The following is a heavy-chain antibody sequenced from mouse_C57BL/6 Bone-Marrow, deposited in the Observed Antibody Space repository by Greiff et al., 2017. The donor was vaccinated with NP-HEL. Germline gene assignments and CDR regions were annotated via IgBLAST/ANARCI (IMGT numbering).Heavy chain of an antibody. D-gene: IGHD3-3*01. CDR2: ISDGGSYT. J-gene: IGHJ2*01. CDR3: ARDRGLSRDEGDY. Sequence: EVMLVESGGGLVKPGGSLKLSCAASGFTFSSYAMSWVRQTPEKRLEWVATISDGGSYTYYPDNVKGRFTISRDNAKNNLYLQMSHLKSEDTAMYYCARDRGLSRDEGDYWGQGTTLTVSS. CDR1: GFTFSSYA. V-gene: IGHV5-4*01.